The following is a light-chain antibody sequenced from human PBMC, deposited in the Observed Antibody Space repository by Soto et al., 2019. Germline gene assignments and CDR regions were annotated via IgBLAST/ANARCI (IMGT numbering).Light chain of an antibody. CDR2: GNN. CDR3: QSYDSSLSGGV. CDR1: SSNIGAGYD. Sequence: QSVLTQPPSVSGAPGQRVTISCTESSSNIGAGYDVHWYQQFPGTAPKLLIYGNNNRPSGVPDRFSGSKSGTSASLAITGLQAEDEADYYCQSYDSSLSGGVFGGGTKLTVL. V-gene: IGLV1-40*01. J-gene: IGLJ3*02.